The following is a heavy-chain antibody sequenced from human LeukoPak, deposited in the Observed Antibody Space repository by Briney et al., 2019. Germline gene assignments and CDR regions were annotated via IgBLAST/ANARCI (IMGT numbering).Heavy chain of an antibody. V-gene: IGHV1-2*02. CDR3: AREDNWNYDY. D-gene: IGHD1-7*01. CDR2: LNPNSGVT. Sequence: GASVTVSFTASGYTFNRYYMHWVRQAPGHGLEWMGWLNPNSGVTKYAQKFQGRVTMTRDTSISTAYMELSSLRSDDTAVYYCAREDNWNYDYWGQGTLVTVSS. J-gene: IGHJ4*02. CDR1: GYTFNRYY.